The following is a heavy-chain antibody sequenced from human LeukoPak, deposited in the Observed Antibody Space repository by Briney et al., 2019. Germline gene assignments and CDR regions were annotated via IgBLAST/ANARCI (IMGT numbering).Heavy chain of an antibody. CDR2: TYYRSKWSN. J-gene: IGHJ4*02. CDR1: GDSVSSNSAT. V-gene: IGHV6-1*01. Sequence: SQTLSLTCAISGDSVSSNSATWHWIRQSPSRGLEWLGRTYYRSKWSNDYAVSVKSRITINPDTSKNQFSLQLNSATPEDTAIYYCVRDGGFVLDYWGQGTLVTVSS. D-gene: IGHD2-15*01. CDR3: VRDGGFVLDY.